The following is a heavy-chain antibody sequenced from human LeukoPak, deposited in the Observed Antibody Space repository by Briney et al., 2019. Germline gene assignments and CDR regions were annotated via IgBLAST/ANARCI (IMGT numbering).Heavy chain of an antibody. CDR2: INSDGSST. CDR1: GFTFSSYW. J-gene: IGHJ4*02. Sequence: PGGSLRLSCAASGFTFSSYWMHWVRQAPGKGLVWVSRINSDGSSTSYADSVKGRFTISRDNAKNTLYLQMNSLRAEDTAVYYCAKDQSLYVWGSYRRPPFDYWGQGTLVTVSS. D-gene: IGHD3-16*02. CDR3: AKDQSLYVWGSYRRPPFDY. V-gene: IGHV3-74*01.